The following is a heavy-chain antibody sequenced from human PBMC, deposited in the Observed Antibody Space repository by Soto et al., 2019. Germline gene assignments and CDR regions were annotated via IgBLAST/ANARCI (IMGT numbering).Heavy chain of an antibody. CDR2: LYSDGTT. CDR1: GFTVSSKY. D-gene: IGHD1-26*01. V-gene: IGHV3-53*02. J-gene: IGHJ4*02. Sequence: EVQLVETGGGLIQPGGSLRLSCAASGFTVSSKYMTWVRQAPGKGLEWVSVLYSDGTTYYADSVKGRFTISRDNSKNTLYLQMNSLRAEDTAVYYCARDRGGGATGGYFDYWGQGTLVTVSS. CDR3: ARDRGGGATGGYFDY.